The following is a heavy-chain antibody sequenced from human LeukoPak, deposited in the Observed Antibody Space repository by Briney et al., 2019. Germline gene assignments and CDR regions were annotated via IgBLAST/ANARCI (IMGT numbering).Heavy chain of an antibody. D-gene: IGHD3-22*01. CDR1: GLTVSSNY. V-gene: IGHV3-66*01. Sequence: PGGSLRLSCAASGLTVSSNYMSWVRQAPGKGLEWVSVIYSGGSTYYTDSVKGRFTISRDKSKNTLYLQMNSLRAEDTAVYYCAREGMHTDSSGYYSLDYYGMDVWGQGTTVTVSS. CDR2: IYSGGST. J-gene: IGHJ6*02. CDR3: AREGMHTDSSGYYSLDYYGMDV.